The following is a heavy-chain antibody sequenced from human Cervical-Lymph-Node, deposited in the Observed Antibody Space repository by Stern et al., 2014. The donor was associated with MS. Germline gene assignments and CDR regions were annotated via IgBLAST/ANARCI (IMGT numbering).Heavy chain of an antibody. Sequence: EVQLVESGGGLVQAGRSLRLSCTVSGFIFEDYAMHWVRQVPGKGLDWVSGINWNSGSPGYADSVKGRFTISRDNAKNSLYLQMNSLRSEDTAFYYCVKDLDGRRSWVFDSWGQGTLVTVSS. CDR3: VKDLDGRRSWVFDS. V-gene: IGHV3-9*01. J-gene: IGHJ4*02. CDR2: INWNSGSP. CDR1: GFIFEDYA. D-gene: IGHD6-13*01.